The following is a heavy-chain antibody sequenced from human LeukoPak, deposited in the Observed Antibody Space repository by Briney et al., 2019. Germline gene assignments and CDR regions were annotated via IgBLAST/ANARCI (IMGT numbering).Heavy chain of an antibody. V-gene: IGHV4-34*01. CDR1: GGSFSGYY. D-gene: IGHD3-22*01. J-gene: IGHJ4*02. Sequence: SETLSLTCAVYGGSFSGYYWSWIRQPPGKGLEWIGEINHSGSTNYNPSLKSRVTISVDTSKNQFSLKLSSVTAADTAVYYCARHGGGYYDSSGEFDYWGQGTLVTVSS. CDR3: ARHGGGYYDSSGEFDY. CDR2: INHSGST.